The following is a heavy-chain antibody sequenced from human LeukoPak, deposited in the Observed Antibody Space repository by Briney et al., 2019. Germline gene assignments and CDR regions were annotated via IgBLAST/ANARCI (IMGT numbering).Heavy chain of an antibody. V-gene: IGHV1-8*03. Sequence: ASVKVSCKASGYTFTSYDINWVRQATGQGLEWMGWMNPNSGNTGYAQKFQGRVTITRNTSISTAYMELSSLRSEDTAVYYCAKYEQWLAQGTVDYWGQGTLVTVSS. CDR2: MNPNSGNT. CDR1: GYTFTSYD. D-gene: IGHD6-19*01. J-gene: IGHJ4*02. CDR3: AKYEQWLAQGTVDY.